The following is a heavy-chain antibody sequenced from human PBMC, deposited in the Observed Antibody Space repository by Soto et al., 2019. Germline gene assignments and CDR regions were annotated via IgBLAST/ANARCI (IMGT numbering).Heavy chain of an antibody. CDR1: GYTFVSYG. V-gene: IGHV1-18*01. CDR3: VRDQYFFDSSGYYDY. J-gene: IGHJ4*02. CDR2: ISPYNGNT. D-gene: IGHD3-22*01. Sequence: QVQLVQSGAEVKQPGASVKVSCKVSGYTFVSYGIAWVRQAPGQGLEWMGWISPYNGNTNYAPKLQGRVTMTTDTSTSTAYMDLTRLRSDDTAVYYCVRDQYFFDSSGYYDYWGQGTVVTVSS.